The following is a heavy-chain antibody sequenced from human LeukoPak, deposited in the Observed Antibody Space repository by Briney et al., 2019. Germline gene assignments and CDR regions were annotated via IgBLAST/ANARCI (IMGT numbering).Heavy chain of an antibody. V-gene: IGHV4-59*01. D-gene: IGHD5-12*01. CDR1: GGSIGSYY. Sequence: PSETLSLTCTVSGGSIGSYYWSWIRQPQGNGLEWIGHISYSGSTNYNPSLKSRVTISVDTSKNQFSLKLSSVTAADTAVYYCARGGSGYALNWFDPWGQGTLVTVSS. CDR3: ARGGSGYALNWFDP. CDR2: ISYSGST. J-gene: IGHJ5*02.